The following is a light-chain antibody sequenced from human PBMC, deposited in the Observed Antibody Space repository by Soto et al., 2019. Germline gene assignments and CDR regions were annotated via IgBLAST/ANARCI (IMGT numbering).Light chain of an antibody. V-gene: IGLV1-40*01. Sequence: QSVLTQPPSVSGAPGQTVTISCTGSSSNIGTFHVHWYQQLPGTTPKRLIYANNNRPSGVPDRFSGSKSGTSASLAITGLQAEDEGDYYCQSSDSRLYGSLFGGGTKVTVL. CDR3: QSSDSRLYGSL. CDR2: ANN. CDR1: SSNIGTFH. J-gene: IGLJ3*02.